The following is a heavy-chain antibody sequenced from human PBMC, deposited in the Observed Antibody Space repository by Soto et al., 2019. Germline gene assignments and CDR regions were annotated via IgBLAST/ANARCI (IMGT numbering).Heavy chain of an antibody. Sequence: PSETLSLTCTVSGGSISSSSYYWGWIRQPPGKGLEWIGSIYYSGSTYYNPSLKSRVTISVDTSKNQFSLKLSSVTAADTAVYYCARRSIVDHNWFDPWGQGTLVTVSS. CDR3: ARRSIVDHNWFDP. J-gene: IGHJ5*02. CDR1: GGSISSSSYY. V-gene: IGHV4-39*01. CDR2: IYYSGST. D-gene: IGHD3-22*01.